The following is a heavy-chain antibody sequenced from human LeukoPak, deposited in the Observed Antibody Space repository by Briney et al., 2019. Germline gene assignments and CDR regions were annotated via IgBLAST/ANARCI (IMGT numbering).Heavy chain of an antibody. CDR1: GYTLNGYY. D-gene: IGHD6-13*01. Sequence: ASVKVSCKASGYTLNGYYMHWVRQAPGQGLEWMGWLNPNSGGTNYAQKFQGRVTMTRDTSISTAYMELSRLRSDDTAVYYCAREAAAARNLVDYWGQGTLVTVSS. CDR3: AREAAAARNLVDY. V-gene: IGHV1-2*02. J-gene: IGHJ4*02. CDR2: LNPNSGGT.